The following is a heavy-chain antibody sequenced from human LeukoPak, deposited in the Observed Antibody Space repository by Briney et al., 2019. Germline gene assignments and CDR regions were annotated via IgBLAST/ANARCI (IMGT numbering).Heavy chain of an antibody. V-gene: IGHV3-30*03. J-gene: IGHJ4*02. D-gene: IGHD6-13*01. CDR1: GFTFSRYG. CDR2: ISYDGRNK. CDR3: ASHWAQQVVSDY. Sequence: GGSLRLSCAASGFTFSRYGMHWVRQAPGKGLEWVAVISYDGRNKYYAGSVKGRFTLSRDNSKSTLYLQMSSLRVEDTGIYYCASHWAQQVVSDYWGQGTLVTVSS.